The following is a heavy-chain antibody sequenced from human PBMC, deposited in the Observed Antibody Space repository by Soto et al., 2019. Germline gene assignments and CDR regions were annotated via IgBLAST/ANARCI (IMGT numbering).Heavy chain of an antibody. CDR1: GSSFSTNTAA. D-gene: IGHD2-15*01. Sequence: HTLSLTCAISGSSFSTNTAAWNWVRQSPTRGLEWMGRTYYGSQWYNDYAVFVKSRITTTPDTSNNQFSLHLTSVTPEDAAVYYCAKAWHSGLAAVFGMDVWGQGTTVTVSS. J-gene: IGHJ6*02. CDR2: TYYGSQWYN. CDR3: AKAWHSGLAAVFGMDV. V-gene: IGHV6-1*01.